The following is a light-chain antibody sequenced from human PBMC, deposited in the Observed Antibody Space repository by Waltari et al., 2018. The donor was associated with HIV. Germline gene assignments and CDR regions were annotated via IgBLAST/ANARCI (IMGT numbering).Light chain of an antibody. CDR3: QQRSNWPGIT. V-gene: IGKV3-11*01. CDR2: DAS. J-gene: IGKJ5*01. Sequence: EIVLTQSPATLSLSPGERATLSCRASQSVSSYLAWYQQKPGQAPRLLIYDASNRATGIPARFSGSGSGTDFTLTIRSLEPEDFAVYYCQQRSNWPGITFGQGTRLEIK. CDR1: QSVSSY.